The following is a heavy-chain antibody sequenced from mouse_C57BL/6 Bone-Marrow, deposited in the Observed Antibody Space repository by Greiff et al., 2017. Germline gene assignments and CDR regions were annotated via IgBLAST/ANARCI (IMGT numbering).Heavy chain of an antibody. J-gene: IGHJ1*03. V-gene: IGHV14-4*01. Sequence: VQLQQSGAELVRPGASVKLSCTASGFNIKDDYMHWVKQRPEQGLEWIGWIDPENGDTEYASKFQGKATIPADTSSNTAYLQLSSLTSEDTAVYYCTTITTVVATNFDVWGTGTTVTVSS. D-gene: IGHD1-1*01. CDR3: TTITTVVATNFDV. CDR1: GFNIKDDY. CDR2: IDPENGDT.